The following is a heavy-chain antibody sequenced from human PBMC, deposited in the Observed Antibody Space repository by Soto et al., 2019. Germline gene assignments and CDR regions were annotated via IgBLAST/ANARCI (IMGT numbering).Heavy chain of an antibody. CDR2: ISYDGSNK. CDR3: ARDGVQQWLSYYFEY. V-gene: IGHV3-30-3*01. D-gene: IGHD6-19*01. CDR1: GFTFSSYA. J-gene: IGHJ4*02. Sequence: QVELVESGGGVGQPGRSLRLSCAASGFTFSSYAMHWVRQAPGKGLEWVAIISYDGSNKYYADTVKGRFTISRDNSKNTLYLHVNSLRLEDTAVYYCARDGVQQWLSYYFEYWGQGTLVTVSS.